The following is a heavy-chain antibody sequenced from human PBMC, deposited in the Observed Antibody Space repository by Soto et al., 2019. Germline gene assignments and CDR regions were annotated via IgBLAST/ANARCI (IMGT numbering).Heavy chain of an antibody. CDR2: ISAHNGNT. CDR3: SRVRYGDY. Sequence: QVHPVQSGAEVKKPGASVKVSCKASGYTFTSYGITWVRQAPGQGLEWMGWISAHNGNTDYAQKLQGRVIVTRDTSTSTAYMELRRLRSDDTAVYYCSRVRYGDYWGQGALVTVSS. CDR1: GYTFTSYG. V-gene: IGHV1-18*01. D-gene: IGHD1-1*01. J-gene: IGHJ4*02.